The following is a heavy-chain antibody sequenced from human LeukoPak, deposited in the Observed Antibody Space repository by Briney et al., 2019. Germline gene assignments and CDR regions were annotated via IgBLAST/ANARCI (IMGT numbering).Heavy chain of an antibody. D-gene: IGHD2-2*01. J-gene: IGHJ3*02. CDR3: AGFDIVVVPADAFDI. V-gene: IGHV4-59*01. CDR2: IYYSGGT. Sequence: PSETLSLTCTVSGGSISSYYWSWIRQPPGKGLEWIGYIYYSGGTNYNPSLKSRVTISVDTSKNQFSLKLSSVTTADTAVYYCAGFDIVVVPADAFDIWGQGTMVTVSS. CDR1: GGSISSYY.